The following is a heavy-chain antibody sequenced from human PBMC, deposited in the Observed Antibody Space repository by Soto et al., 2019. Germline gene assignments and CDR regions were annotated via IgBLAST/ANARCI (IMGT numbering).Heavy chain of an antibody. J-gene: IGHJ4*02. V-gene: IGHV3-23*01. Sequence: EVQLLESGGGLVQPGGSLRLSCVASGFTFNNYVISWVRQAPGKGLEWVSAISGSGDSTYYADSVKGRLTISRDNSKNTLCLQMNSLRAEDTALYYCVKGSATYRPYYFDHWGQGSLVTVSS. CDR3: VKGSATYRPYYFDH. CDR2: ISGSGDST. CDR1: GFTFNNYV. D-gene: IGHD2-15*01.